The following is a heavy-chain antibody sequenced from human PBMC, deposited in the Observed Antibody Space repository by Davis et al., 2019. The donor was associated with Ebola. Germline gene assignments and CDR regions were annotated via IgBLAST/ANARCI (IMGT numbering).Heavy chain of an antibody. Sequence: PGGSLRLSCAASGFTFSRYCMSWDRQAPGKGLEWVATIKQDGSEKYYLDSVKGRFTISRDNAKNSLYLQMNSLRAEDTDVYYCARDRHVAAAGTDKLDYWGQGTLVTVSS. V-gene: IGHV3-7*01. CDR3: ARDRHVAAAGTDKLDY. CDR2: IKQDGSEK. J-gene: IGHJ4*02. D-gene: IGHD6-13*01. CDR1: GFTFSRYC.